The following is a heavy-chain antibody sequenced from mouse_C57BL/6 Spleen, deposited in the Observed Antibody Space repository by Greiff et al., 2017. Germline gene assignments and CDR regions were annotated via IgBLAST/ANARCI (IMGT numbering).Heavy chain of an antibody. V-gene: IGHV14-4*01. D-gene: IGHD1-1*01. CDR3: TTSITTVVAPSCAY. Sequence: EVQLQESGAELVRPGASVKLSCTASGFNIKDDYMHWVKQRPEQGLEWIGWIDPENGDTEYASKFQGKATITADTSSNTAYLQLSSLTSEDTAVYYCTTSITTVVAPSCAYWGQGTLVTVSA. CDR2: IDPENGDT. CDR1: GFNIKDDY. J-gene: IGHJ3*01.